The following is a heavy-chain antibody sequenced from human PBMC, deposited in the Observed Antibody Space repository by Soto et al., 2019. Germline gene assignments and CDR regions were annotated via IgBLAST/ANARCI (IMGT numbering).Heavy chain of an antibody. V-gene: IGHV3-48*02. J-gene: IGHJ5*02. D-gene: IGHD5-18*01. Sequence: LFCAASGLPSRRYSIILVREAPGKGLEWVSYISSISSTIYYADSVKGRFTISRDNAKNSLYLQMNSLRDEDTAVYYCEKVRGYNYCYGCFDPWGQGTLVTVSS. CDR2: ISSISSTI. CDR1: GLPSRRYS. CDR3: EKVRGYNYCYGCFDP.